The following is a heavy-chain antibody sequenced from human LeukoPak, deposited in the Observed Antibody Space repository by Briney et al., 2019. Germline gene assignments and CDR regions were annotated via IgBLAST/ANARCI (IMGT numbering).Heavy chain of an antibody. Sequence: GGSLRLSCADSGFTFSSYAMHWVRRAPGKGLEWVAIISDDGRNKYYADPVKGQFTISRDNSKNTLYLQMNRLRVEDTAVYYCARDGSSGWYLGGMDVWGQGTTVTVSS. CDR1: GFTFSSYA. D-gene: IGHD6-19*01. CDR2: ISDDGRNK. J-gene: IGHJ6*02. CDR3: ARDGSSGWYLGGMDV. V-gene: IGHV3-30*04.